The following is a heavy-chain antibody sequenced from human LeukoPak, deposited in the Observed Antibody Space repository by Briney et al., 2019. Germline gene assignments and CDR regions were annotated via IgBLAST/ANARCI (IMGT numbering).Heavy chain of an antibody. Sequence: GGSLSLSCAVSGFTFSSYSMNWVRQAPGKGLEWVSSISSSSSYIYYADSVKGRFTISRDNAKNSLYLQMNSLRAEDTAVYYCARDIRPLSYMDVWGKGTTVTVSS. CDR3: ARDIRPLSYMDV. CDR2: ISSSSSYI. D-gene: IGHD2-21*01. CDR1: GFTFSSYS. V-gene: IGHV3-21*01. J-gene: IGHJ6*03.